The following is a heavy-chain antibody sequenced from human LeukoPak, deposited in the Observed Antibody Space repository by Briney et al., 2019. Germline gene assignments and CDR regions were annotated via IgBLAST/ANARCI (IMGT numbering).Heavy chain of an antibody. CDR3: ASSYGDYYFDY. V-gene: IGHV4-30-2*01. J-gene: IGHJ4*02. Sequence: PSETLSLTCAVSGGSISSGGYSWSWIRQPPGQGLEWIGYIYHSGSTHYNPSLKSRVTISVDRSKNQFSLKLSSVTAAGTAVYYCASSYGDYYFDYWGQGTLVTVSS. D-gene: IGHD4-17*01. CDR1: GGSISSGGYS. CDR2: IYHSGST.